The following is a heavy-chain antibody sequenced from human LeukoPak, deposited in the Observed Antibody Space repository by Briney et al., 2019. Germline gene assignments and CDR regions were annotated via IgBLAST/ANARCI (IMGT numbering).Heavy chain of an antibody. CDR2: IYYSGYT. Sequence: SSETLSLTCTVSGGSISSSTYYWGWIRQLPGKGLEWIGSIYYSGYTYHNPSLESRVTMSVDTSKNQFSLKLTSVTAADTAVYYCATSGPGYYYGMDVWGQGTTVTASS. D-gene: IGHD2-15*01. CDR3: ATSGPGYYYGMDV. J-gene: IGHJ6*02. CDR1: GGSISSSTYY. V-gene: IGHV4-39*01.